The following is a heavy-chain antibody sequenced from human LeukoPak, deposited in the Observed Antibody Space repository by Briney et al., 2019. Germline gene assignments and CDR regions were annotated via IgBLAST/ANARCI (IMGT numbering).Heavy chain of an antibody. Sequence: PSETLSLTCTVSGASMSSYYWTWIRQPPGKGLEWIGYIYSSGSTNSNPSLKSRVTISVDTSKNQFSLNLSSVTAADTAVYYCAGGGEAGLADWGQGTLVTVSS. J-gene: IGHJ4*02. CDR1: GASMSSYY. V-gene: IGHV4-59*01. CDR2: IYSSGST. CDR3: AGGGEAGLAD. D-gene: IGHD2-21*01.